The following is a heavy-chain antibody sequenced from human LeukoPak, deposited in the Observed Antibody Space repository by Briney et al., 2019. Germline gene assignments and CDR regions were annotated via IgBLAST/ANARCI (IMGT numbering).Heavy chain of an antibody. V-gene: IGHV3-73*01. J-gene: IGHJ6*04. CDR2: IRSKAKNYAT. CDR1: GFTFSGSA. D-gene: IGHD3-10*02. Sequence: GGSLRLSCVGSGFTFSGSAIHWVRQASGKGLEWVGRIRSKAKNYATEYSASVKGKFTISRDDSKSTAFLQMNSLRAEDTAVYYCAELGITMIGGVWGKGTTVTISS. CDR3: AELGITMIGGV.